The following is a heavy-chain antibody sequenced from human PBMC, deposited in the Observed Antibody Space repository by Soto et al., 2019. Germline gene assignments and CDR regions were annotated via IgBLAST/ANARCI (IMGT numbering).Heavy chain of an antibody. CDR1: GFTFSSYA. V-gene: IGHV3-23*01. CDR2: ISGSGGST. J-gene: IGHJ4*02. D-gene: IGHD3-16*02. Sequence: EVQLLESGGGLVQPGGSLRLSCAASGFTFSSYAMSWVRQAPGKGLEWVSAISGSGGSTYYADSVKGRFTISRDNSKNTLYLQMNSLRAEDTAVYYCANMITFGGVLVTPVDYWGQGTLVTVSS. CDR3: ANMITFGGVLVTPVDY.